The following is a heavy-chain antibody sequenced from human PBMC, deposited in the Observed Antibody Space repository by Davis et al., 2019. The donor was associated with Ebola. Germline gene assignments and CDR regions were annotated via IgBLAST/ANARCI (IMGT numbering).Heavy chain of an antibody. CDR3: AKVELLAY. J-gene: IGHJ4*02. CDR2: INRDGSTT. Sequence: GSLKISCAASGFTFSSYWMHWVRQAPGKGLVWVSCINRDGSTTTYADSLKGRFTISRDNAKNSLYLQMNSLGVEDTAVYYCAKVELLAYWGQGTLVTVSS. CDR1: GFTFSSYW. V-gene: IGHV3-74*03. D-gene: IGHD2-21*01.